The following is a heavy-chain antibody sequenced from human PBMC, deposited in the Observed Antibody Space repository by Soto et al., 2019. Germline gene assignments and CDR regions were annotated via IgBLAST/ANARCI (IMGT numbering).Heavy chain of an antibody. CDR3: AKGRYDFWSPYYFDS. CDR2: ITWNSRVL. D-gene: IGHD3-3*01. J-gene: IGHJ4*02. CDR1: GLNFDDFA. Sequence: EVQLVESGGRLVQPGRSLRLSCVGPGLNFDDFAMHWVRQAPGKGLEWVSGITWNSRVLAYADSVKGRFTISRDNARNSLYLQMDSLRDEDTALYYCAKGRYDFWSPYYFDSWGQGTLVTVSS. V-gene: IGHV3-9*01.